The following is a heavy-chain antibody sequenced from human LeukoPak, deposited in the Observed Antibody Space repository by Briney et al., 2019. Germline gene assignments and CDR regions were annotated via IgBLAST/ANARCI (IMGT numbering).Heavy chain of an antibody. V-gene: IGHV4-59*01. CDR2: IYYSGST. D-gene: IGHD2-15*01. J-gene: IGHJ3*02. CDR3: AREEDTLDAFDI. CDR1: GGSISSYY. Sequence: SETLSLTCTVSGGSISSYYWSWIRQPPGKGLEWIGYIYYSGSTNYNPSLKSRVTISVDTSKNQFSLKLGSVTAADTAVYYCAREEDTLDAFDIWGQGTMVTVSS.